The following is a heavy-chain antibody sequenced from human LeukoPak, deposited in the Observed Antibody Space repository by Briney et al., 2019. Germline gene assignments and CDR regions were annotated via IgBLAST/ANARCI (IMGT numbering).Heavy chain of an antibody. Sequence: GGSLRLSCAASGFTFSSYEMNWVRQAPGKGLEWVSYISSSGSTIYYADSVKGRFTISRDNAQNTVYLQMNSLRAEDTAIYYCASGGDAFSTYYWGQGTLVTVSS. J-gene: IGHJ4*02. D-gene: IGHD2-21*01. CDR3: ASGGDAFSTYY. CDR1: GFTFSSYE. CDR2: ISSSGSTI. V-gene: IGHV3-48*03.